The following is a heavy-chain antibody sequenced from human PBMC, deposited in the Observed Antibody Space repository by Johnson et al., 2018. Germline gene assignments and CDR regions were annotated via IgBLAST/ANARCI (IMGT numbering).Heavy chain of an antibody. CDR3: AKEELDDSSGSPGGYYYMDV. J-gene: IGHJ6*03. V-gene: IGHV3-30*18. CDR1: GFTFSSYG. Sequence: VQLVESGGGVVQPGRSLRLSCAASGFTFSSYGMHWVRQAPGKGLEWVAVISYDGSNKYYADYGKGRFTISRDNSKNTLYLQMNSLRAEDTAVYYCAKEELDDSSGSPGGYYYMDVWGKGTTVTVSS. D-gene: IGHD3-22*01. CDR2: ISYDGSNK.